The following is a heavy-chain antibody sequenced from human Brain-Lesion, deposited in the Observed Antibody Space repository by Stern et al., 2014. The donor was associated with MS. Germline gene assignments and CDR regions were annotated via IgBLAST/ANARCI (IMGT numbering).Heavy chain of an antibody. D-gene: IGHD3-10*01. Sequence: QVQLVQSGGGLVKPGGSLRLSCAASGFLFSDYYMSWIRQAPGTGLEWVSYIGRSGDSIYYADSVKGRFTISRDNAKNSLYLQMNSLRAEDTAVYYCARGPRRYYGSESPNTYYYGMDVWGQGTTVTVSS. CDR3: ARGPRRYYGSESPNTYYYGMDV. V-gene: IGHV3-11*01. J-gene: IGHJ6*02. CDR1: GFLFSDYY. CDR2: IGRSGDSI.